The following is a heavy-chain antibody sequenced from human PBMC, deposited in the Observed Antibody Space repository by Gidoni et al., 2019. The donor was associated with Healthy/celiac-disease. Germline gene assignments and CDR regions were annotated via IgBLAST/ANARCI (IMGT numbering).Heavy chain of an antibody. D-gene: IGHD4-17*01. CDR2: IYYSGST. CDR3: ARDTTVTGYVDY. CDR1: GGSISSGDYY. V-gene: IGHV4-30-4*01. J-gene: IGHJ4*02. Sequence: QVQLQESGPGLVKPSQTLSPTSTVPGGSISSGDYYWSWIRQPPGKGLEWIGYIYYSGSTYYNPSLKSRVTISVDTSKNQFSLKLSSVTAADTAVYYCARDTTVTGYVDYWGQGTLVTVSS.